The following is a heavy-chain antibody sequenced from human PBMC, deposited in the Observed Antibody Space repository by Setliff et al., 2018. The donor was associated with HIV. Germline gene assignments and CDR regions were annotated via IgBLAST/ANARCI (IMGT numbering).Heavy chain of an antibody. CDR2: IYTSGST. CDR3: ARGLQRKNGLHSYYYYMDI. J-gene: IGHJ6*03. CDR1: GGSISGYY. D-gene: IGHD6-25*01. V-gene: IGHV4-4*07. Sequence: PSETLSLTCAVSGGSISGYYWSWIRQSAGKGLEWIGRIYTSGSTKYNPSFESRVTLSVDTSKNQVSLKVNYVTAADTALYFCARGLQRKNGLHSYYYYMDIWGKGTTVTVSS.